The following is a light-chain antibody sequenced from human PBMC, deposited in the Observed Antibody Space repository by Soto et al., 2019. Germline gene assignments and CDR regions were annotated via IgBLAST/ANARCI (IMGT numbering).Light chain of an antibody. V-gene: IGKV1-39*01. Sequence: DIPMTQSPSSLSASVGARVIITCRASQSISTYVNWYQKKPGKGPELLIYAASTLQSGVPSRFSGSGSRTDFTLTISSLQPGDFATYYCQQSYSIPWTFGQGTTVEI. CDR3: QQSYSIPWT. CDR1: QSISTY. J-gene: IGKJ1*01. CDR2: AAS.